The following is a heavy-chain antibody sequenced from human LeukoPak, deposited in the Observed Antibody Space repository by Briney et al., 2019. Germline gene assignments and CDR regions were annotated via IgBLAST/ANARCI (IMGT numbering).Heavy chain of an antibody. CDR2: IDPSDSYT. J-gene: IGHJ4*02. V-gene: IGHV5-10-1*01. CDR3: ARRPKRSSWYYFDF. Sequence: HGESLKISCKGSGYSFTNYWISWVRQMPGKSLEWMGRIDPSDSYTNYSPSFQGRVTISADKSISTAYLQWSSLKASDTAMYYCARRPKRSSWYYFDFWGQGTLVTASS. CDR1: GYSFTNYW. D-gene: IGHD6-13*01.